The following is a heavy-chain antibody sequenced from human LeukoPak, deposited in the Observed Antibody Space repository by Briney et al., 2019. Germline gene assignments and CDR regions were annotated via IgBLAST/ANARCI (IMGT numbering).Heavy chain of an antibody. D-gene: IGHD3-22*01. V-gene: IGHV1-2*02. Sequence: ASVKVSCKASGYTFTGYYMHWVRQPPGQGLEWMGWINPNSGGTNYAQKFQGRVTMTRDTSISTAYMELSRLRSDDTAVYYCARDVRTYYYDSSGYGYWGQGTLVTVSS. CDR3: ARDVRTYYYDSSGYGY. J-gene: IGHJ4*02. CDR2: INPNSGGT. CDR1: GYTFTGYY.